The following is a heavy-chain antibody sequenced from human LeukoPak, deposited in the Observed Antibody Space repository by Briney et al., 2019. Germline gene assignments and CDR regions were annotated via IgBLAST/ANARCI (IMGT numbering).Heavy chain of an antibody. J-gene: IGHJ6*02. CDR3: ARDSLSSCGGNCYSGLDV. D-gene: IGHD2-21*02. Sequence: GRSLRLSCAASGFTFSSYAMHWVRQAPGKGLEWVAVISYDGSNKYYADSVKGRFTISRDNSKNKLYLQMNSLRAEDTAVYYCARDSLSSCGGNCYSGLDVWGQGTTVTVSS. CDR2: ISYDGSNK. CDR1: GFTFSSYA. V-gene: IGHV3-30*04.